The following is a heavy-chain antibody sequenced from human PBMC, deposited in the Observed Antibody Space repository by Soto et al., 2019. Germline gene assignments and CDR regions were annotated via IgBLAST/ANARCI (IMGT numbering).Heavy chain of an antibody. D-gene: IGHD6-13*01. CDR3: ARIQSVFDAAAGTFDY. CDR2: INHGGST. CDR1: GGSFSGYY. Sequence: SETLSLTCAVYGGSFSGYYWSWIRQPPGKGLEWIGEINHGGSTNYNPSLKSRVTISVDTSKNQFSLKLSTVTAADTAVYYCARIQSVFDAAAGTFDYWGQGTLVTVSS. J-gene: IGHJ4*02. V-gene: IGHV4-34*01.